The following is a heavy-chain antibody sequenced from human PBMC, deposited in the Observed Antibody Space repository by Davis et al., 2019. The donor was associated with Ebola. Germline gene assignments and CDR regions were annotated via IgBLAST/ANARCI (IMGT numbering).Heavy chain of an antibody. CDR2: INAGNGNT. D-gene: IGHD3-16*02. V-gene: IGHV1-3*01. J-gene: IGHJ4*02. CDR3: ARARGGVIVLSFDY. CDR1: GYTFTSYA. Sequence: AASVKVSCKASGYTFTSYAMHWVRQAPGQRLEWMGWINAGNGNTKYSQKFQGRVTITRDTSASTAYMELSSLRSEDTAVYYCARARGGVIVLSFDYWGQGTLVTVSS.